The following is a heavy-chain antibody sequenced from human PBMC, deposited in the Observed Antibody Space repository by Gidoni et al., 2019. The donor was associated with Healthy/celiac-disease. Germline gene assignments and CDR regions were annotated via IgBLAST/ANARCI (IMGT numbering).Heavy chain of an antibody. CDR3: TRADSWYWSCWFDP. CDR1: GFTFGDYA. J-gene: IGHJ5*02. V-gene: IGHV3-49*04. CDR2: IRSKAYGGTT. D-gene: IGHD6-13*01. Sequence: EGQLVESGGGVVQPGRSLRLSWTASGFTFGDYAMSWVRQAPGKGLEWVGFIRSKAYGGTTEYAASVKGRFTISRDDSKSIAYLQMNSLKTEDTAVYYCTRADSWYWSCWFDPWGQGTLVTVSS.